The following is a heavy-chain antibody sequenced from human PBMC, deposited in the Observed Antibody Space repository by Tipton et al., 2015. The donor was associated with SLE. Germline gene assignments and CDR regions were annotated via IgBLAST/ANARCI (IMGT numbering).Heavy chain of an antibody. V-gene: IGHV4-39*07. CDR3: ATSDFYGSGQGLDV. CDR2: VYYSGKT. Sequence: TLSLTCTVSGGSISRSNYYWGWIRQPPGKGLEWIGSVYYSGKTSYTPSLMNRVIISEDTSTNQFSLILSSVTAADTAVYYCATSDFYGSGQGLDVWSQGTTVTVSS. CDR1: GGSISRSNYY. D-gene: IGHD2/OR15-2a*01. J-gene: IGHJ6*02.